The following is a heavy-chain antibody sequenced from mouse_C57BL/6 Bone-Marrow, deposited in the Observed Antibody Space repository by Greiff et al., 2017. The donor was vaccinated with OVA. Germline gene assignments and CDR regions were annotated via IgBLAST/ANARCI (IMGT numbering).Heavy chain of an antibody. J-gene: IGHJ3*01. D-gene: IGHD2-2*01. V-gene: IGHV5-17*01. CDR3: ATGYGGAWFAY. CDR2: ISSGSSTI. CDR1: GFTFSDYG. Sequence: VQLKESGGGLVKPGGSLKLSCAASGFTFSDYGMHWVRQAPEKGLEWVAYISSGSSTIYYADTVKGRFTISRDNAKNTLFLQMTSLRSEDTAMYYCATGYGGAWFAYWGQGTLVTVSA.